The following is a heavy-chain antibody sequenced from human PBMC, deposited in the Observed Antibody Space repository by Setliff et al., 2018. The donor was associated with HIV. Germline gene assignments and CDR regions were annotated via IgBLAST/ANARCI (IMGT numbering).Heavy chain of an antibody. D-gene: IGHD3-10*01. CDR2: IYHSGST. CDR3: ARWPGRAPDY. CDR1: GDSISTLNF. J-gene: IGHJ4*02. V-gene: IGHV4-38-2*02. Sequence: SETLSLTCTVSGDSISTLNFWSWIRQPPGKGLEWIGNIYHSGSTSYNPALKSRVTISVDTSKNQFSLKLTSVTAADTAVYYCARWPGRAPDYWGQGTLVTVSS.